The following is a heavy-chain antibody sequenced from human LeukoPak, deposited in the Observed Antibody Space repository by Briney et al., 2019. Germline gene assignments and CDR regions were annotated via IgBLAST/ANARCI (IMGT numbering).Heavy chain of an antibody. CDR1: GLTFSSYW. V-gene: IGHV3-7*01. CDR3: ARLSDSSGYYSEDFDY. J-gene: IGHJ4*02. Sequence: GGSLRLSCVVSGLTFSSYWMTWVRQAPGKGLEWVANIKHDGSEMYYVDSVKGRFTVSRDNARNSLYLQMNSLRAEDTAVYYCARLSDSSGYYSEDFDYWGQGTLVTVSS. CDR2: IKHDGSEM. D-gene: IGHD3-22*01.